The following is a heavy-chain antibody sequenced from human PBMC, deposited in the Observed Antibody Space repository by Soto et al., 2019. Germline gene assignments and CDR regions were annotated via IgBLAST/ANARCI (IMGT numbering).Heavy chain of an antibody. Sequence: GESLKISCKGSGYSFTSYWISCVRQMPGKGLEWMGMIDPSDSYTNYSPSFQGHVTISADKSISTAYLQWSSLKASETAMYYCARHRISRDSSGYYYEEYWGKGTLVTVS. V-gene: IGHV5-10-1*01. D-gene: IGHD3-22*01. CDR2: IDPSDSYT. J-gene: IGHJ4*02. CDR1: GYSFTSYW. CDR3: ARHRISRDSSGYYYEEY.